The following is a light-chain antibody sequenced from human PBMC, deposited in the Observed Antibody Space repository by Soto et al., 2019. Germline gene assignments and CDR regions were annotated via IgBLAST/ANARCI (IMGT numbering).Light chain of an antibody. Sequence: EIVLTQSPATLSLSPGEGAPLSCRASQSLSSDLAWYQQKPGQAPRLLIYDASNRATGIPARFSGGGSGTDFTLTISSLEPEDFAVYYCQQRSNWPLTFGGGTKVEIK. CDR2: DAS. V-gene: IGKV3-11*01. J-gene: IGKJ4*01. CDR1: QSLSSD. CDR3: QQRSNWPLT.